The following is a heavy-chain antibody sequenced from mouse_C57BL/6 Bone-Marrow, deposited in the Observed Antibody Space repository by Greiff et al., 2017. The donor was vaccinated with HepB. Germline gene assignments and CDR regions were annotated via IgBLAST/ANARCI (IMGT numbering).Heavy chain of an antibody. J-gene: IGHJ1*03. Sequence: VQLQQSGAELVKPGASVKLSCKASGYTFTSYWMHWVKQTPGRGLEGIGRIDPDSGGTKYNETFKSKATLTVDKPSSTAYMQPSSLTSEDSAVYYCARRGYDGYYEWYFDVWGTGTTVTVSS. CDR2: IDPDSGGT. CDR3: ARRGYDGYYEWYFDV. CDR1: GYTFTSYW. V-gene: IGHV1-72*01. D-gene: IGHD2-3*01.